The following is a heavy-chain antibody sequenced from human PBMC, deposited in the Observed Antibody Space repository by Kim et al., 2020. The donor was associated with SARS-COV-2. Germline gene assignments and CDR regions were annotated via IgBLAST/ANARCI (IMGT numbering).Heavy chain of an antibody. CDR3: ASSGYGSSSSCFSFDY. Sequence: SVKVSCKASGGTFSSYAISWVRQAPGQGLEWMGGIIPIFGTANYAQKFQGRVTITADESTSTAYMELSSLRSEDTAVYYCASSGYGSSSSCFSFDYWGQGALGTVSS. CDR2: IIPIFGTA. V-gene: IGHV1-69*13. J-gene: IGHJ4*02. CDR1: GGTFSSYA. D-gene: IGHD2-2*01.